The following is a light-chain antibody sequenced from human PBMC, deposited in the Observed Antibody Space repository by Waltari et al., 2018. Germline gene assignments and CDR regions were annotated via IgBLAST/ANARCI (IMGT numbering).Light chain of an antibody. CDR1: QNVNYY. Sequence: EVVLTQSPATLSVSPGERATLSCRASQNVNYYLAWYQQKDGQAPRLLIYGASTRATGIPERFSGSGSGTEFTLSISSLQSEDFAIYYCQQYNEWPRTFGQGTRVEI. CDR2: GAS. V-gene: IGKV3-15*01. CDR3: QQYNEWPRT. J-gene: IGKJ1*01.